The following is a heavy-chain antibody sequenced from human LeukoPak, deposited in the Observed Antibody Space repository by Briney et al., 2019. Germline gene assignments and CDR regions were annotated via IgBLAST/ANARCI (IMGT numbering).Heavy chain of an antibody. CDR1: GGSISSYY. D-gene: IGHD2-2*02. Sequence: SETLFLTCTVSGGSISSYYWSWIRQPPGKGLEWIGYIYYSGSTNYNPSLKSRVTISVDTSKNQFSLKLTSVTAADTAVYYCARSRYCSSTSCYRGMDVWGKGTTVTVSS. V-gene: IGHV4-59*01. J-gene: IGHJ6*03. CDR3: ARSRYCSSTSCYRGMDV. CDR2: IYYSGST.